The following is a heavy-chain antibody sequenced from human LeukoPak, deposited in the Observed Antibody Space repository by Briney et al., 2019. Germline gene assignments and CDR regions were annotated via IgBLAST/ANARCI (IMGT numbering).Heavy chain of an antibody. CDR3: ARVQRSGWLYYYYGMDV. Sequence: PSETLSLTCTVSGGSVSSYYWSWIRQPPGKGLEWIGYIYYSGSTNYNPSLKSRVTISVDTSKNQFSLKLSSVTAADTAVYYCARVQRSGWLYYYYGMDVWGQGTTVTVSS. D-gene: IGHD6-19*01. CDR2: IYYSGST. CDR1: GGSVSSYY. V-gene: IGHV4-59*02. J-gene: IGHJ6*02.